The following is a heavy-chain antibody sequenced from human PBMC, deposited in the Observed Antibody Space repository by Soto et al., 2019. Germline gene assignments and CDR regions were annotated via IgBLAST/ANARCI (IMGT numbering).Heavy chain of an antibody. J-gene: IGHJ5*02. CDR2: INPDNGNT. Sequence: SGYTFTRYTMNWVRQAPGQRLEWMGWINPDNGNTKSSQKFQDRVIITRDTSASTAYMDLSSLRSEDTAVYYCARGIATGQLDPWGQGTLVTVSS. D-gene: IGHD2-15*01. V-gene: IGHV1-3*01. CDR3: ARGIATGQLDP. CDR1: GYTFTRYT.